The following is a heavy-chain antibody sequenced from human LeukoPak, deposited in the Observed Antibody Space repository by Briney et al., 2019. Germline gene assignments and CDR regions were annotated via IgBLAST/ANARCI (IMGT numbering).Heavy chain of an antibody. D-gene: IGHD6-13*01. CDR1: GYTFTSYG. V-gene: IGHV1-18*01. Sequence: GASVKVSCKASGYTFTSYGISWVRQAPGQGLEWMGWISAYNGNTNYAQKLQGRVIMTTDTSTSTAYMELRSLRSDDTAVYYCASSHIAAAGSDAFDIWGQGTMVTVSS. J-gene: IGHJ3*02. CDR3: ASSHIAAAGSDAFDI. CDR2: ISAYNGNT.